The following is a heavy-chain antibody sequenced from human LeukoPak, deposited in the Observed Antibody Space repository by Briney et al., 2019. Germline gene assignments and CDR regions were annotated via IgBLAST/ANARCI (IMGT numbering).Heavy chain of an antibody. D-gene: IGHD3/OR15-3a*01. CDR1: GFTLSDYY. J-gene: IGHJ4*02. Sequence: PGGSLRLSCAASGFTLSDYYMSWVRQAPGKGLEWVSYSSSSGSTIYYADSVKGRFAISRDNAKNPLYLQMNSLRAEDTAVYYCARRRDFIDYWGQGTLVTVSS. CDR3: ARRRDFIDY. V-gene: IGHV3-11*01. CDR2: SSSSGSTI.